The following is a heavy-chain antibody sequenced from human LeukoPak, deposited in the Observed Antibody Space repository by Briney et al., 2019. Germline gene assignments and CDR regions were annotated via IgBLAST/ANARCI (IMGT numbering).Heavy chain of an antibody. D-gene: IGHD1-26*01. V-gene: IGHV3-72*01. CDR3: ADLGDTL. CDR2: IRNRANSYTT. Sequence: GGSLRLSCAASGFTFSDHYMDWVRQAPGKRLEWVGHIRNRANSYTTFYAASVKGRFTISGDDSKNSLYLQMNSLQTEDTAVYYCADLGDTLWGQGTLVTVSS. J-gene: IGHJ4*02. CDR1: GFTFSDHY.